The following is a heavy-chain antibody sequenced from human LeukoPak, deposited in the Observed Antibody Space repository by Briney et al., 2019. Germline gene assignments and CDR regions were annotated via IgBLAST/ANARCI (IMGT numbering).Heavy chain of an antibody. J-gene: IGHJ3*02. CDR1: GYTFTGYY. V-gene: IGHV1-2*02. D-gene: IGHD3-22*01. CDR2: INPNSGGT. CDR3: ARSVAYCYDSSGYYDAFDI. Sequence: ASVKVSCKASGYTFTGYYMHWVRQAPGQGLEWMGWINPNSGGTNYAQKFRGRVTMTRDTSISTAYMELSRLRSDDTAVYYCARSVAYCYDSSGYYDAFDIWGQGTMVTVSS.